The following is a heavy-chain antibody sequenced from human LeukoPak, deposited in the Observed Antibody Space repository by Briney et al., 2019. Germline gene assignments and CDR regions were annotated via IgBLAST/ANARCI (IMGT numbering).Heavy chain of an antibody. V-gene: IGHV4-59*08. CDR3: ASAVIPDYFDY. CDR2: IYYSGST. Sequence: PSETLSLTCTVSGGSISRYYWSWIRQPPGKGLEWIGYIYYSGSTNYNPSLKSRVTISVDTSKNQFSLKLSSVTAADTAVYYCASAVIPDYFDYWGQGTLVTVSS. J-gene: IGHJ4*02. CDR1: GGSISRYY. D-gene: IGHD3-16*02.